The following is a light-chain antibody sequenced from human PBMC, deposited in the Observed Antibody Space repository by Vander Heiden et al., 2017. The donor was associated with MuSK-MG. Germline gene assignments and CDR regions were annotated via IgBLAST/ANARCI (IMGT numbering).Light chain of an antibody. Sequence: DIQMTQPPSSLSASVGDRVTITCRASQGMINSVAWYQQRPGKAPKLLLYAASILESGVPSRFSGSGSATDYTLTISSLQPEDSATYYCQQYDSTPLTFGGGTKVEIK. CDR1: QGMINS. V-gene: IGKV1-NL1*01. CDR3: QQYDSTPLT. CDR2: AAS. J-gene: IGKJ4*01.